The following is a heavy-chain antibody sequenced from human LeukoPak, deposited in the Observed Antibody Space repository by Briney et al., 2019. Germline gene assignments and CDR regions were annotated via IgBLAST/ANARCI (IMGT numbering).Heavy chain of an antibody. CDR1: VGSFSGYY. CDR2: INHSGNT. D-gene: IGHD3-10*01. V-gene: IGHV4-34*01. J-gene: IGHJ6*03. CDR3: ARAYYGSGRHCCHMDV. Sequence: SETLSLTCAVYVGSFSGYYWSWMRQPPGKGRECIGEINHSGNTNYNSSLKSRATTSVDTSKKQFSLKLSSVTAADTAVYYCARAYYGSGRHCCHMDVWGKGTTITVS.